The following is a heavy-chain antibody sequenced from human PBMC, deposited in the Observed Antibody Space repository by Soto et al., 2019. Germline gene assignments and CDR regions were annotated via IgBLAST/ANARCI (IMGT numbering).Heavy chain of an antibody. D-gene: IGHD6-13*01. Sequence: ASVKVSCKASGYTFTTYYMHWVRQAPGQGLEWMGIINPSGGSTSYAQKFQGRVTMTRDTSTSTVYMELSNLRSEDTAVYYCARAIAAAGTSYWFDPWGQGTLVTVSS. CDR3: ARAIAAAGTSYWFDP. CDR1: GYTFTTYY. J-gene: IGHJ5*02. CDR2: INPSGGST. V-gene: IGHV1-46*03.